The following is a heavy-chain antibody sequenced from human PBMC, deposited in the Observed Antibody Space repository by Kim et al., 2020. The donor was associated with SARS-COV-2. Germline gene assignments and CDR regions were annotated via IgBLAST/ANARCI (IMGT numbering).Heavy chain of an antibody. V-gene: IGHV4-34*01. CDR3: ARKGSGIPRLYYFDY. J-gene: IGHJ4*02. Sequence: PSTKGRVTISVNTSKNQFSLKLSAVTAAETAVYYCARKGSGIPRLYYFDYWGQGTLVTVSS. D-gene: IGHD1-26*01.